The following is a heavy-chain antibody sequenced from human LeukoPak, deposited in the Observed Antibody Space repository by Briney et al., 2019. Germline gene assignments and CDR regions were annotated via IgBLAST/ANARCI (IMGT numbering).Heavy chain of an antibody. Sequence: GGSLRLSCAASGFTFDDYAMHWVRQAPGKGLEWVSGISWNSDSIGYADSVKGRFTISRDNAKNSLYLQMNSLRAEDMALCYCARDSGIVKTTVFDFWGQGTLVTVSS. CDR3: ARDSGIVKTTVFDF. J-gene: IGHJ4*02. D-gene: IGHD1-26*01. CDR2: ISWNSDSI. CDR1: GFTFDDYA. V-gene: IGHV3-9*03.